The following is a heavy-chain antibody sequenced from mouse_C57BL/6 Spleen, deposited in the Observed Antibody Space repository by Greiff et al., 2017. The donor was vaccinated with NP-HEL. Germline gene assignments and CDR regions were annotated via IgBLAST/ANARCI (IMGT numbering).Heavy chain of an antibody. CDR2: IDPSDSYT. D-gene: IGHD1-1*01. V-gene: IGHV1-69*01. CDR3: ARYTTVVPLDY. CDR1: GYTFTSYW. Sequence: QVQLQQSGAELVMPGASVKLSCKASGYTFTSYWMHWVKQRPGQGLEWIGEIDPSDSYTNYNQKFKGKSTLTVDKSSSTAYMQLSSLTSEDSAVYYCARYTTVVPLDYWGQGTTLTVSS. J-gene: IGHJ2*01.